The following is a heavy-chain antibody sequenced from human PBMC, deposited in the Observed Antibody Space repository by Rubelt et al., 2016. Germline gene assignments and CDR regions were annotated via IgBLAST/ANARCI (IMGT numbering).Heavy chain of an antibody. D-gene: IGHD2-15*01. J-gene: IGHJ4*02. CDR2: IIPILGIA. CDR1: TFSSYA. V-gene: IGHV1-69*04. Sequence: TFSSYAISWLRQAPGQGLEWLGRIIPILGIANSAQKFQGRVTITSDTSASTAYMELSSLRSEDTAVYYCARGYCSGGSCYYFDYWGQGTLVTVSS. CDR3: ARGYCSGGSCYYFDY.